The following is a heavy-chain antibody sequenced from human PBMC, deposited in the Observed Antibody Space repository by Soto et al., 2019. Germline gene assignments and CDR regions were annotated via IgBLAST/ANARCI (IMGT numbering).Heavy chain of an antibody. D-gene: IGHD1-26*01. J-gene: IGHJ4*02. V-gene: IGHV1-69*01. CDR1: GGTFSSYS. Sequence: QVQLVQSGAEVKKPGSSVKVSCKASGGTFSSYSINWVRQAPGQGLEWMGEIIPSFGTANYAQKFQGRVTITADESTSTVYMELSSLRSEDTAVYYCARDGGRHSGGIDYWGQGTLVTVSS. CDR2: IIPSFGTA. CDR3: ARDGGRHSGGIDY.